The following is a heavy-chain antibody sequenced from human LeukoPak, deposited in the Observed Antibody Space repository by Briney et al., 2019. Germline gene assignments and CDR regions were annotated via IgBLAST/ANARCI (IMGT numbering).Heavy chain of an antibody. CDR3: AKDDMFDFRVVIRFDS. Sequence: GGSLRLSCAASGFTFGSYAMSWVRQAPGKGLEWVSSTTGSGVSTYYADSVKGRFTISRDNSNSTLFLQMNNLRAEDTAVYFCAKDDMFDFRVVIRFDSWGQGTLVTVSS. J-gene: IGHJ4*02. CDR2: TTGSGVST. D-gene: IGHD3-3*01. V-gene: IGHV3-23*01. CDR1: GFTFGSYA.